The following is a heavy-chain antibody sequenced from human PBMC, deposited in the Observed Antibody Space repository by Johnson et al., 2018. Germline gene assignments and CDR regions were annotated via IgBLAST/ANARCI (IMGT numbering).Heavy chain of an antibody. CDR1: GFTFSSYS. J-gene: IGHJ3*02. CDR2: ISSSSTYI. CDR3: ARVPDWYCSGGSCRSGAFDI. D-gene: IGHD2-15*01. Sequence: VQLVQSGGGLVKXGGSXRLXCAASGFTFSSYSMNWVRQAPGKGLEWVSSISSSSTYIYYAASVKGRFTISRDNAKNSLYLQMNSLRAEDTALYHCARVPDWYCSGGSCRSGAFDIWGQGTMVTVSS. V-gene: IGHV3-21*04.